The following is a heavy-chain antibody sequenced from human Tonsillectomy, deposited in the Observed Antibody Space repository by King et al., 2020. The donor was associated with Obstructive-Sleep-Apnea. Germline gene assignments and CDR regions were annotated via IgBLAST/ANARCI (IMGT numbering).Heavy chain of an antibody. CDR1: GGSISSSSYY. CDR3: ARDAAAGYYYCGMDV. V-gene: IGHV4-39*07. J-gene: IGHJ6*04. Sequence: LQLQESGPGLVKPSETLSLTCTVSGGSISSSSYYWGWIRQPPGKGLEWIGSISYSGSTYYNPSLQSRITISVDTSKKQFSLKLRSVTAADTAVYYCARDAAAGYYYCGMDVWGKGTTVTVSS. CDR2: ISYSGST. D-gene: IGHD6-13*01.